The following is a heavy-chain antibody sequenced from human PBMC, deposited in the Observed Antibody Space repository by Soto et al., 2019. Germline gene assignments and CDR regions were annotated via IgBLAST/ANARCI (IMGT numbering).Heavy chain of an antibody. CDR1: GYTFSMSG. CDR3: AREGPRPYYYSGTAV. V-gene: IGHV1-18*01. J-gene: IGHJ6*04. CDR2: ISGYNGNT. Sequence: GASVKVSCKASGYTFSMSGISWVRQAPGQGLEWMGWISGYNGNTNYEQKFQDRVTMTTDTTTNTAYMELRSLRSDDTAVYYCAREGPRPYYYSGTAVGGNGTTVPVSS.